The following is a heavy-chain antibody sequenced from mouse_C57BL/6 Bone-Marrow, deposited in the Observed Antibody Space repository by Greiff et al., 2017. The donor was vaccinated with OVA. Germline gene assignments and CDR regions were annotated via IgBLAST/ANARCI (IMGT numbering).Heavy chain of an antibody. V-gene: IGHV1-55*01. D-gene: IGHD2-1*01. Sequence: QVQLQQPGAELVKPGASVKMSCKASGYTFTSYWITWVKQRPGQGLEWIGDIYPGSGSTNYNEKFKSKATLTVDTSSSTAYMQLSSLTSEESAVYYCARISHMYYGNFYYYAMDYWGQGTSVTVSS. CDR2: IYPGSGST. J-gene: IGHJ4*01. CDR1: GYTFTSYW. CDR3: ARISHMYYGNFYYYAMDY.